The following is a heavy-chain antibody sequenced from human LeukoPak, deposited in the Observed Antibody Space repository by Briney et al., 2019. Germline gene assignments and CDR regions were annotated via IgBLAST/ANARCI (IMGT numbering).Heavy chain of an antibody. CDR3: ARGDLHGSLTAYSHFDY. J-gene: IGHJ4*02. CDR2: FYPGDSET. Sequence: PGESLKISCKASGYSFTSYWISWVRQMPGKGLEWVGIFYPGDSETRYGPSFQGRVTISADKSITTAYLRWSSLRASDTAMYFCARGDLHGSLTAYSHFDYWGQGSLVTVSS. D-gene: IGHD3-10*01. V-gene: IGHV5-51*01. CDR1: GYSFTSYW.